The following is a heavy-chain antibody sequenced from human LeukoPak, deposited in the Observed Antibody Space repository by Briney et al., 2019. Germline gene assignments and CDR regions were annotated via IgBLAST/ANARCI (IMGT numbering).Heavy chain of an antibody. CDR1: GFTFNSYD. D-gene: IGHD5-18*01. CDR3: ARGYPPDY. CDR2: IYSGGDT. Sequence: PGGSLRLSCAASGFTFNSYDMSWVRQAPGKGLEWLSIIYSGGDTYYADSVKGRFTISRDNSKNTLYLQMSSLRAEDTAVYYCARGYPPDYWGQGTLVIVSS. J-gene: IGHJ4*02. V-gene: IGHV3-53*01.